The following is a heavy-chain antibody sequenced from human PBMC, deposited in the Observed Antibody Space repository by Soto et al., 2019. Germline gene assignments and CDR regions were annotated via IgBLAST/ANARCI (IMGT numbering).Heavy chain of an antibody. CDR3: ARDQFSGYCSGGSCQNPYTP. CDR2: ISAYSGNT. CDR1: GYTFTSYG. D-gene: IGHD2-15*01. Sequence: QVQLVQSGAEVKKPGASVKVSCKASGYTFTSYGISWVRQAPGQGLEWMGWISAYSGNTNYAQKLQGRVTMTTDTSTSTAYMELRSLRSDDTAVYYCARDQFSGYCSGGSCQNPYTPWGQGTLVTVSS. V-gene: IGHV1-18*01. J-gene: IGHJ5*02.